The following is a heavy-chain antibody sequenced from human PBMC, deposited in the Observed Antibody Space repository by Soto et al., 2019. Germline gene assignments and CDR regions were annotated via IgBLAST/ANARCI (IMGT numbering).Heavy chain of an antibody. Sequence: SGPTLVKPTQTLTLTCTFSGFSLSTSGVGVGWIRQPPGKALEWLALIYWDDDKRYSPSLKSRLTITKDTSKNQVVLTMTNMDPVDTATYYCAHRRPLGQQLVDNWFDPWGQGTLVTVSS. CDR2: IYWDDDK. CDR3: AHRRPLGQQLVDNWFDP. D-gene: IGHD6-13*01. V-gene: IGHV2-5*02. CDR1: GFSLSTSGVG. J-gene: IGHJ5*02.